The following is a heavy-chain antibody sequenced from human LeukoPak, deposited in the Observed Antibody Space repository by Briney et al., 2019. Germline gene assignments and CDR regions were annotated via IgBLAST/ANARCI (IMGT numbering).Heavy chain of an antibody. CDR2: IYIGGST. CDR1: GFTVSSNY. J-gene: IGHJ1*01. CDR3: ARLRTMEGFQH. V-gene: IGHV3-53*01. D-gene: IGHD4/OR15-4a*01. Sequence: GGSLRLSCAASGFTVSSNYMSWVRQAPGKGLEWVSVIYIGGSTFYADSVKGRFTISRDNSKNTLYLQMNSLRAEDTAVYYCARLRTMEGFQHWGQGTLVTVSS.